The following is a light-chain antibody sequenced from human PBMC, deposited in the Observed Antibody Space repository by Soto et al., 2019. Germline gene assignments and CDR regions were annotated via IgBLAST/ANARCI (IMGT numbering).Light chain of an antibody. V-gene: IGKV3-20*01. J-gene: IGKJ2*03. CDR1: QSVSRSD. Sequence: SVSQSVSRSDLAWYQQKPGQAPRLLIYGASSRATGIPDRFSGSGYGTAFNLTIRCLEPEDFVVYFCQAYSSLPHSFAQGTKVDIK. CDR3: QAYSSLPHS. CDR2: GAS.